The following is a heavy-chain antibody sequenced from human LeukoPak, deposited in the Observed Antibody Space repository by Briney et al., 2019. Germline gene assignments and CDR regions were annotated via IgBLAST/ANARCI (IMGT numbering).Heavy chain of an antibody. D-gene: IGHD3-3*01. J-gene: IGHJ5*02. CDR2: ISYDGSNK. CDR1: GFTFSSYA. Sequence: KAGGSLRLSCAASGFTFSSYAMHWVRQAPGKGLEWVAVISYDGSNKYYADSVKGRFTISRDNSKNTLYLQMNSLRAEDTAVYYCARDESGYYHNWFDPWGQGTLVTVSS. V-gene: IGHV3-30*01. CDR3: ARDESGYYHNWFDP.